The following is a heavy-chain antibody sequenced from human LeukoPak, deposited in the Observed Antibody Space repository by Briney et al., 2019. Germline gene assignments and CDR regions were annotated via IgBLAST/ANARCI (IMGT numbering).Heavy chain of an antibody. CDR2: IKQDGSEK. J-gene: IGHJ3*02. D-gene: IGHD6-19*01. CDR1: GFTFSSYW. Sequence: PGGSLRLSCAASGFTFSSYWMSWVRQAPGKGLEWVANIKQDGSEKYYVDSVKGRFTISRDNAKNSLYLQMNSLRAEDTAVYYCARGGYSSGWDAFDIWGQGTMVTVSS. V-gene: IGHV3-7*01. CDR3: ARGGYSSGWDAFDI.